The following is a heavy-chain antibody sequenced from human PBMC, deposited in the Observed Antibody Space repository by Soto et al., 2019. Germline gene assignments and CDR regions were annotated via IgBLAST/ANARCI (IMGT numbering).Heavy chain of an antibody. CDR1: RGSISSGDHY. J-gene: IGHJ4*02. Sequence: QVQLQESGPGLVKPSQTLSLTCTVSRGSISSGDHYWTWLRQPPGKGLAWIGYIYYSGSTYYNPSLKRRVAISVDTSKNQFSLTLTSVTAADTAVYYCAREEALIVVPTGGIDYSFDYWGQGTLVTVSS. V-gene: IGHV4-30-4*01. CDR3: AREEALIVVPTGGIDYSFDY. CDR2: IYYSGST. D-gene: IGHD3-22*01.